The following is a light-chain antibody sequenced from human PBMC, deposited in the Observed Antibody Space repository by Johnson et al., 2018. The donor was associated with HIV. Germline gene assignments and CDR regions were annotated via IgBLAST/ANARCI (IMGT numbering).Light chain of an antibody. CDR2: DNN. Sequence: SVLTQPPSVSAAPGQKVTISCSGSSSNIGNNYVSWYQQLPGTAPKLLIYDNNKRPSGIPDRFSGSKSGTSATLGITGPQTGDEADYYCGTWDSSLSAYVFGTGTKVTGL. CDR3: GTWDSSLSAYV. CDR1: SSNIGNNY. V-gene: IGLV1-51*01. J-gene: IGLJ1*01.